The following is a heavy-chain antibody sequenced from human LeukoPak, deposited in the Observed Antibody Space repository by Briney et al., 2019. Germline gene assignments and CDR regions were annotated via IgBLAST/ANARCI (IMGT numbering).Heavy chain of an antibody. V-gene: IGHV3-53*01. J-gene: IGHJ6*03. Sequence: GGSLRLSCAASGFTVSSNCMSWVRQAPGKGLEWVSVIYSGGSTYYADSVEGRFTISRDNSKNTLYLQMNSLRAEDTTVYYCASGSGSYRTPYYYMDVWGTGTTVTVSS. D-gene: IGHD3-10*01. CDR2: IYSGGST. CDR3: ASGSGSYRTPYYYMDV. CDR1: GFTVSSNC.